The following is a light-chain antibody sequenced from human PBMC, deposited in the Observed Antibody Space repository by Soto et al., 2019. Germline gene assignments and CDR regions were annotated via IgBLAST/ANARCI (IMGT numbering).Light chain of an antibody. CDR2: DVS. Sequence: QSALTQPRSVSGSPGQSVTISCTGTSRDVGGYNYVSCYQQHQGKAPNLMIYDVSKRPSGVPDRFSGAKAGISASLPISGPQAEDDADYYSCYHASVYALVVGTGAK. CDR3: CYHASVYALV. V-gene: IGLV2-11*01. J-gene: IGLJ1*01. CDR1: SRDVGGYNY.